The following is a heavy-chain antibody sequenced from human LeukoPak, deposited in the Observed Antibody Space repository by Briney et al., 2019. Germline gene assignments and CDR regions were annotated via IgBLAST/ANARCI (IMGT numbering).Heavy chain of an antibody. V-gene: IGHV4-34*01. CDR1: GGSFSGYY. CDR3: AREGSSSWVDY. CDR2: INHGGST. J-gene: IGHJ4*02. Sequence: PSETLSLTCAVYGGSFSGYYWSWIRQPPGKGLEWIGEINHGGSTNYNPSLKSRVTISVDTSKNQFSLKLSSVTAADTAVHYCAREGSSSWVDYWGQGTLVTVSS. D-gene: IGHD6-13*01.